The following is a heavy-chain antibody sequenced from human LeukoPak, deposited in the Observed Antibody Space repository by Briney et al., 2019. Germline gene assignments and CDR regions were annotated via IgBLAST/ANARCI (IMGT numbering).Heavy chain of an antibody. CDR1: GFTFSSYA. V-gene: IGHV3-30-3*01. Sequence: GRSLRLSCAASGFTFSSYAMHWVRQAPGKGLEWVAVISYDGSNKYYADSVKGRFTISRDNSKNTLYLQMNSLRAEDTAVYYCARDSVPKYYYDSSGYYNWFDPWGQGILVTVSS. CDR3: ARDSVPKYYYDSSGYYNWFDP. J-gene: IGHJ5*02. D-gene: IGHD3-22*01. CDR2: ISYDGSNK.